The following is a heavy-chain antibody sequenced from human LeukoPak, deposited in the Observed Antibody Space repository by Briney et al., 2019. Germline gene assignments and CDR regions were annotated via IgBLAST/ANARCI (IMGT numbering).Heavy chain of an antibody. CDR1: GGSISSGGYY. J-gene: IGHJ6*02. CDR3: ARSPAYSNYDPVGYYYYYGMDV. CDR2: IYYSGST. V-gene: IGHV4-31*03. D-gene: IGHD4-11*01. Sequence: SETLSLTCTVSGGSISSGGYYWSWIRQHPGKGLEWIGYIYYSGSTYYNPSLKSRVTISVDTSKNQFSLKLSSVTAADTTVYYCARSPAYSNYDPVGYYYYYGMDVWGQGTTVTVSS.